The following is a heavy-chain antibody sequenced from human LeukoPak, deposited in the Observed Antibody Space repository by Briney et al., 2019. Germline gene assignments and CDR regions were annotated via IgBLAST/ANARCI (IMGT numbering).Heavy chain of an antibody. CDR2: ISGNGDEP. CDR3: AKRAAAHDAFDI. Sequence: GGSLRLSCAASGLTFKNYAMTWVRQAPGTGLEWVSTISGNGDEPFYADSVKGRFTISRDNSKNTLSLHMNSLRADDTALYYCAKRAAAHDAFDIWGQGTMVTVSS. CDR1: GLTFKNYA. J-gene: IGHJ3*02. V-gene: IGHV3-23*01. D-gene: IGHD6-13*01.